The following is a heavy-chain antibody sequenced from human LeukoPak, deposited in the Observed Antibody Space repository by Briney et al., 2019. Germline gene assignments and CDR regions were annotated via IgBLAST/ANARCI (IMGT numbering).Heavy chain of an antibody. J-gene: IGHJ4*02. D-gene: IGHD3-3*01. CDR1: GFTFSSYA. V-gene: IGHV3-30-3*01. CDR2: ISYDGSNK. Sequence: GGSLRLSCAASGFTFSSYAMHWVRQAPGKGLEWVAVISYDGSNKYYADSVKGRFTISRDDAKNSLFLQMNSLRAEDTAVYYCGRGEGFLVDHWGQGTLVTVST. CDR3: GRGEGFLVDH.